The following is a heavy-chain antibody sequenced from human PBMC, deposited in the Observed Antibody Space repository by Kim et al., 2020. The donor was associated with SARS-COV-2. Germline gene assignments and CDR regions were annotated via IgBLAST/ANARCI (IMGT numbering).Heavy chain of an antibody. Sequence: GGSLGLSCVASGFTFDKYAIHWVRQAPGKGLEWDSGFNFDSGAIGYADPVKGLFTISRDNAKNSLYLQMSSLRAEDSALYYCTRYIAPGGADVRGQGTAVTVSS. CDR2: FNFDSGAI. V-gene: IGHV3-9*01. J-gene: IGHJ6*02. CDR1: GFTFDKYA. CDR3: TRYIAPGGADV. D-gene: IGHD6-25*01.